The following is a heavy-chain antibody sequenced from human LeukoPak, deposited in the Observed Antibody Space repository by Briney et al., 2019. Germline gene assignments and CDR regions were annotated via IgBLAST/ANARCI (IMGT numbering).Heavy chain of an antibody. CDR3: ARRGSGRYNWFDP. D-gene: IGHD3-10*01. CDR2: IYYSGST. J-gene: IGHJ5*02. V-gene: IGHV4-28*01. CDR1: GYSISSSNW. Sequence: SDTLSLTCAVSGYSISSSNWWGWIRQPPGKGLEWIGYIYYSGSTYYNASLKSRVTLSVGTSKNQFSLKLNSVTAVDTAVYYCARRGSGRYNWFDPWGQGTLVTVSS.